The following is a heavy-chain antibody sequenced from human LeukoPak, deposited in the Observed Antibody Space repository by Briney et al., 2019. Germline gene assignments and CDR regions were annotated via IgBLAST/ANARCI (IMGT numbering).Heavy chain of an antibody. V-gene: IGHV1-2*02. CDR3: ARDLRLRFLEWLFHY. Sequence: ASVKVSCKASGYTFTGYYMHWVRQAPGQGLGWMGWINPNSGGTNYAQKFQGRVTMTRDTSISTAYMELSRLRSDDTAVYYCARDLRLRFLEWLFHYWGQGTLVTVSS. D-gene: IGHD3-3*01. CDR1: GYTFTGYY. CDR2: INPNSGGT. J-gene: IGHJ4*02.